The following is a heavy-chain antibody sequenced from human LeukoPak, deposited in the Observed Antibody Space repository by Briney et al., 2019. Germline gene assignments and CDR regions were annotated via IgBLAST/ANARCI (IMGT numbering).Heavy chain of an antibody. CDR2: IYYSGST. CDR3: ASRLHYDFWSGYYTGR. J-gene: IGHJ4*02. D-gene: IGHD3-3*01. Sequence: SETLSLTCTVSGGSISSSSYYWGWLRQPPGKGLEWIGSIYYSGSTYYNPSLKSRVTISVDTSKNQFCLKLSSVTAADTAVYYCASRLHYDFWSGYYTGRWGQGTLVTVSS. V-gene: IGHV4-39*01. CDR1: GGSISSSSYY.